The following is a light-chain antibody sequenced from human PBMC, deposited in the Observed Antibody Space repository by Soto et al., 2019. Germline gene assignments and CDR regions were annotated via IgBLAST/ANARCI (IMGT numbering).Light chain of an antibody. CDR3: QKSYSTMST. CDR1: QGISTF. CDR2: ASS. V-gene: IGKV1-39*01. J-gene: IGKJ1*01. Sequence: DIQMTQSPSSLSASVGDRVTITCRASQGISTFLNWYQHNPGKAPKLLIYASSSLQSGVPSRFSGFGSETDFTLTISSLQPEDFATYSCQKSYSTMSTFGQGTTVEIQ.